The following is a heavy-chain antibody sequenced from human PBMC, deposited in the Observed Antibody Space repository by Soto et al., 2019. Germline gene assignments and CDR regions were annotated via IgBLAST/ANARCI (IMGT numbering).Heavy chain of an antibody. CDR3: AVRVVTSFDH. D-gene: IGHD3-3*01. J-gene: IGHJ4*02. CDR2: ISSSSSTI. CDR1: GFTFSNYN. Sequence: EVQLVESGGGLVQPGGSLRLSCAASGFTFSNYNMNWVRQAPGKGLEWISYISSSSSTISYADSVKGRFTISRDNAKNSLYLQINSLRDEDTAVYYCAVRVVTSFDHWGQGTLVTVSS. V-gene: IGHV3-48*02.